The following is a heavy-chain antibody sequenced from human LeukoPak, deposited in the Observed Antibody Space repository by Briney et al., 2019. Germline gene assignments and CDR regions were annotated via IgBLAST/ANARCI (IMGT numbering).Heavy chain of an antibody. J-gene: IGHJ6*03. CDR1: GYTFRGYY. Sequence: ASVKVSCEASGYTFRGYYMHWVRQAPGQGLEWMGWINTNSGDTNHAQKFQGRVTMTRDTSITTAYLELSRLTYDDTAVYYCARGRGHDYGGDSENYYYMDVWGKGTMVTVSS. CDR2: INTNSGDT. CDR3: ARGRGHDYGGDSENYYYMDV. D-gene: IGHD4-23*01. V-gene: IGHV1-2*02.